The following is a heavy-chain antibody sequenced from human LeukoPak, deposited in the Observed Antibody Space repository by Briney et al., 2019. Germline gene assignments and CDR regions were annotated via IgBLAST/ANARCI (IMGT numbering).Heavy chain of an antibody. Sequence: GGSLRLSCAASGFTVSSNYMSWVRQAPGKGLEWVSVIYSGGSTYCADSVKGRFTISRDNSKNTLYLQMNSLRAEDTAVYYCAREVNAGYFDYWGQGTLVTVSS. J-gene: IGHJ4*02. CDR2: IYSGGST. V-gene: IGHV3-53*01. CDR1: GFTVSSNY. D-gene: IGHD4-23*01. CDR3: AREVNAGYFDY.